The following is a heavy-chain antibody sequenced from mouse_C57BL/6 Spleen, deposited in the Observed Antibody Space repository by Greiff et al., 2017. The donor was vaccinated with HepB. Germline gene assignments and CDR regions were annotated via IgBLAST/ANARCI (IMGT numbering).Heavy chain of an antibody. V-gene: IGHV1-22*01. J-gene: IGHJ2*01. CDR1: GYTFTDYN. D-gene: IGHD2-5*01. CDR2: INPNNGGT. Sequence: VQLQQSGPELVKPGASVKMSCKASGYTFTDYNMHWVKQSHGKSLEWIGYINPNNGGTSYNQKFKGKATLTVNKSSSTAYMELRSLTSEDSAVYYCARSAYYSNYCFDYWGQGTTLTVSS. CDR3: ARSAYYSNYCFDY.